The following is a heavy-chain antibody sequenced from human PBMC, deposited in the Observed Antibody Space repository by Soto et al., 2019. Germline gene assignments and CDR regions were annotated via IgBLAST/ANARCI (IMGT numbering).Heavy chain of an antibody. V-gene: IGHV4-59*01. D-gene: IGHD4-17*01. CDR1: GGSISSYC. CDR2: IYYSGST. CDR3: ARDPRIYSDPYYFDY. J-gene: IGHJ4*02. Sequence: SETLSLTCTVSGGSISSYCWSWIRQPPGKGLEWIGYIYYSGSTNYNPSLKSRVTISVDTSKNQFSLKLSSVTAADTAVYYCARDPRIYSDPYYFDYWGQGTLVTVSS.